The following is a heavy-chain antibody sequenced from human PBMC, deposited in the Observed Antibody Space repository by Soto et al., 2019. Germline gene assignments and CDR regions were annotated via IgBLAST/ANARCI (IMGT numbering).Heavy chain of an antibody. D-gene: IGHD3-10*01. CDR3: MNLHFYGSGRYYK. J-gene: IGHJ4*02. Sequence: EVQLLESGGGLVQPGGSLSLSCAASGFTFSTYAISWVRQAPGKGLEWVSGLSGSGGSTYYADAVKGRFTISRDNSKNTLSLQRIRLRAEDTAVYYCMNLHFYGSGRYYKWGQGTLSIVSS. CDR1: GFTFSTYA. CDR2: LSGSGGST. V-gene: IGHV3-23*01.